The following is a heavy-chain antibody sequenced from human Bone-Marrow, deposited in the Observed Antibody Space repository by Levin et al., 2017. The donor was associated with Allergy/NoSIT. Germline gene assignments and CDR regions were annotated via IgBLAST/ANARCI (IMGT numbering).Heavy chain of an antibody. CDR2: ISWNSGSF. V-gene: IGHV3-9*01. J-gene: IGHJ6*02. Sequence: SLKISCVASGFSFDDYAMHWVRQGPGKGLEWVSRISWNSGSFGYADSVKGRFTISRDNAKNSLYLQMNSLRSEDTALYFCARDIGPGGGASMDVWGQGTTVTVS. D-gene: IGHD3-16*01. CDR3: ARDIGPGGGASMDV. CDR1: GFSFDDYA.